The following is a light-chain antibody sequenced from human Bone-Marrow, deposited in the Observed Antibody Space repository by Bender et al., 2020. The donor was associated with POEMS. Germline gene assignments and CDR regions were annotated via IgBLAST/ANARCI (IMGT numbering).Light chain of an antibody. V-gene: IGLV2-23*02. J-gene: IGLJ3*02. CDR1: TTTIGDYHL. Sequence: QSALTQPASVSGSPGQSITISCTGTTTTIGDYHLVSWYQHHPGKAPKLIIYEVSKRPSGVSDRFSGSKSGNTASLTISGLQAEDEAHYYCCSFGGSTTLIWVFGGGTQVTVL. CDR2: EVS. CDR3: CSFGGSTTLIWV.